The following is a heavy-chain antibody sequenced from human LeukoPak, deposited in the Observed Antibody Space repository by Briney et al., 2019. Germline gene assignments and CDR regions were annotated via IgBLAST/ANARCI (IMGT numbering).Heavy chain of an antibody. Sequence: SETLSLTCAVYGGSFSGYYWSWIRQPPGKGLEWIGEINHSGSTNYNPSLKSRVTISVDTSKNQFSLKLSSVTAADTAVYYCAGSGNCSSTSCVNTEKNRYYYYMDVWGKGTTVTVSS. CDR1: GGSFSGYY. V-gene: IGHV4-34*01. CDR3: AGSGNCSSTSCVNTEKNRYYYYMDV. J-gene: IGHJ6*03. D-gene: IGHD2-2*01. CDR2: INHSGST.